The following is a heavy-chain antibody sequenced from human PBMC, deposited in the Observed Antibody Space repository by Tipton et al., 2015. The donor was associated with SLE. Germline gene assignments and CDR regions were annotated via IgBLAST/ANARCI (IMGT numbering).Heavy chain of an antibody. D-gene: IGHD1-26*01. CDR1: GFTFDDYA. V-gene: IGHV3-9*01. J-gene: IGHJ3*02. Sequence: RSLRLSCAASGFTFDDYAMHWVRQAPGKGLEWVSGISWNSGSIGYADSVKGRFTISRDNAKNSLYLQMNSLRAEDTALYYCAKDTSGSYYHDAFDIWGQGTMVTVSS. CDR2: ISWNSGSI. CDR3: AKDTSGSYYHDAFDI.